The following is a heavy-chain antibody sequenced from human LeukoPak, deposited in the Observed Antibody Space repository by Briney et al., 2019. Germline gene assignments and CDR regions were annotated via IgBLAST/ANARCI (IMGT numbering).Heavy chain of an antibody. Sequence: SETLSLTCTVSSGSISSSSYYWGWIRQPPGKGLEWIGSTFYSGSTYYNPSLKSRVTMSVDTSKNQFSLKLRSVTAADTAVYYCARDEYYYDSSAYSDAFDIWGQGTMVTVSS. V-gene: IGHV4-39*07. CDR3: ARDEYYYDSSAYSDAFDI. D-gene: IGHD3-22*01. CDR1: SGSISSSSYY. CDR2: TFYSGST. J-gene: IGHJ3*02.